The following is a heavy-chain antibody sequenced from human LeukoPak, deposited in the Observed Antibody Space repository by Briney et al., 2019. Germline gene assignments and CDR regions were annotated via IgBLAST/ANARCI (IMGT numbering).Heavy chain of an antibody. V-gene: IGHV4-30-4*01. J-gene: IGHJ4*02. Sequence: NSSETLSLTCTVSGGSISSGDYYWSWIRQPPGKGLEWIGYIYYSGSTYYNPSLKSRVTISVDTSKNQFSLKLSSVTAADTAVYYCARDHVYGDPRFDYWGQGTLVTVSS. CDR1: GGSISSGDYY. D-gene: IGHD4-17*01. CDR2: IYYSGST. CDR3: ARDHVYGDPRFDY.